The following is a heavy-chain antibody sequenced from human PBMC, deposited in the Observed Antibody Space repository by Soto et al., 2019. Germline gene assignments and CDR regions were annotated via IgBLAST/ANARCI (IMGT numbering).Heavy chain of an antibody. Sequence: GESLKISCKGSGYSFTSYWIAWVRQMPGKGLEWMGIIYPGDSDARYSPSFQGQVTMSADKSVSTAYLQWSSLKASDTAMYYCARPRSGSYRLDYYGMDVWGQGTTVTVSS. D-gene: IGHD3-10*01. CDR2: IYPGDSDA. CDR1: GYSFTSYW. CDR3: ARPRSGSYRLDYYGMDV. J-gene: IGHJ6*02. V-gene: IGHV5-51*01.